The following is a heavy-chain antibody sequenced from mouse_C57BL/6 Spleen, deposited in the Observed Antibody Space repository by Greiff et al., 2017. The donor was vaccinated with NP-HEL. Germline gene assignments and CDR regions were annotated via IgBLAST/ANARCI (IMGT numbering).Heavy chain of an antibody. Sequence: EVKLMESGGGLVQPGGSLSLSCAASGFTFTDYYMSWVRQPPGKALEWLGFIRNKANGYTTEYSASVKGRFTISRDKSQSILYLQMKSLRAEDSATYYCARSFYSNTWFAYWGQGTLVTVSA. V-gene: IGHV7-3*01. CDR2: IRNKANGYTT. J-gene: IGHJ3*01. D-gene: IGHD2-5*01. CDR1: GFTFTDYY. CDR3: ARSFYSNTWFAY.